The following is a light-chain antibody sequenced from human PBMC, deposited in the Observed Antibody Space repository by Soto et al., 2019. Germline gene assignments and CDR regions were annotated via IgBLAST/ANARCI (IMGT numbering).Light chain of an antibody. J-gene: IGKJ1*01. CDR3: QQYNSYSLTWT. V-gene: IGKV1-5*03. CDR2: QAS. Sequence: DIQMTQSPSTLSASVGDRVTITCRASQSISTWLAWYQQKPGKAPKVLIYQASTLESGVPSRFSGSGSGTEFTLTISSLQPDDFAPYYCQQYNSYSLTWTFGQGTKVEIK. CDR1: QSISTW.